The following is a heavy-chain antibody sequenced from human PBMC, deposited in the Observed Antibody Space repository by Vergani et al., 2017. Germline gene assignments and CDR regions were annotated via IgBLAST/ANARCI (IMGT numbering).Heavy chain of an antibody. CDR1: GYPFTSYA. V-gene: IGHV1-3*01. Sequence: QVQLVQSGAEVKKPGASVKVSCKASGYPFTSYAMHWVRQAPGQRLEWMGWINAGNGNTKYSQKFQGRVTITRDTSASTSYMELSSLRSEDTAVYYCARVLPPLKYFDYWGQGTLVTVSS. CDR3: ARVLPPLKYFDY. J-gene: IGHJ4*02. CDR2: INAGNGNT.